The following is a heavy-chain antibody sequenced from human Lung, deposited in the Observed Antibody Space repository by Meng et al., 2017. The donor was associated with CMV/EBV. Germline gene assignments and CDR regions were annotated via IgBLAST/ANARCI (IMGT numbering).Heavy chain of an antibody. Sequence: QNTLKEACPTLVKPTQTLTLTCTFSGFSLSTSEVGVGWIRQPPGKALEWLAVIYWDDDKRYSPSLKSRLTITKDTSKNQVVLTLTNMDPVDTATYYCALFTRSWFDPWGQGTLVTVSS. CDR1: GFSLSTSEVG. V-gene: IGHV2-5*02. J-gene: IGHJ5*02. D-gene: IGHD2-2*01. CDR3: ALFTRSWFDP. CDR2: IYWDDDK.